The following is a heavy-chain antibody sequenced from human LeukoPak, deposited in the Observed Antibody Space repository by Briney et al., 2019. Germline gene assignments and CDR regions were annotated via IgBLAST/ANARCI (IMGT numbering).Heavy chain of an antibody. D-gene: IGHD5-18*01. V-gene: IGHV3-21*01. CDR1: GFTVSSNY. Sequence: GGFLRLSCAASGFTVSSNYMNWVRQAPGKGLEWVSSISSSSSYIYYADSVKGRFTISRDNAKNSLYLQMNSLRAEDTAVYYCARGTASYYYYGMDVWGQGTTVTVSS. CDR3: ARGTASYYYYGMDV. J-gene: IGHJ6*02. CDR2: ISSSSSYI.